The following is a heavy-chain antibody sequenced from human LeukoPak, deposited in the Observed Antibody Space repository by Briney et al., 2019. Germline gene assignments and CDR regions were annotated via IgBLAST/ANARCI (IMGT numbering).Heavy chain of an antibody. CDR2: IYHSGST. CDR1: GGSISSGGYS. Sequence: PSQTLSLTCAVSGGSISSGGYSWSWIRQPPGKGLEWIGYIYHSGSTYYNPSLKSRVTISVDRSKNQFSLKLSSVTAADTAVYYCARVYDSSGNYFDYWGQGTLVTVSS. D-gene: IGHD3-22*01. J-gene: IGHJ4*02. V-gene: IGHV4-30-2*01. CDR3: ARVYDSSGNYFDY.